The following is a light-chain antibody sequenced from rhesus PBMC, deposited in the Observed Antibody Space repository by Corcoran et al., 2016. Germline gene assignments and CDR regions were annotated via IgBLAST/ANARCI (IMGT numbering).Light chain of an antibody. CDR1: PSISSW. CDR3: LQYSSSPYS. Sequence: DIQMTQSPSSLSASVGDTVTITCRASPSISSWLDWYQQKPGKAPKLLIDKASSLQSGVPSRFSGSGSGTDFTLTISSLQPEDFATYYCLQYSSSPYSFGQGTKVEIK. J-gene: IGKJ2*01. CDR2: KAS. V-gene: IGKV1-22*01.